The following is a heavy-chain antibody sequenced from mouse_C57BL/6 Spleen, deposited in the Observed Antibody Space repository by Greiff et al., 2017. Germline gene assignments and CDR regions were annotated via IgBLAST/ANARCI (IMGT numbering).Heavy chain of an antibody. Sequence: QVQLQQPGAELVKPGASVKLSCKASGYTFTSYWMHWVKQRPGQGLEWIGMIHPNSGSTNYNEKFKSKATLTVDKSSSTAYMQLSSLTSEDSAVXYGARLGDYDREDYYAMDYWGQGTSVTVSS. CDR3: ARLGDYDREDYYAMDY. CDR2: IHPNSGST. V-gene: IGHV1-64*01. CDR1: GYTFTSYW. D-gene: IGHD2-4*01. J-gene: IGHJ4*01.